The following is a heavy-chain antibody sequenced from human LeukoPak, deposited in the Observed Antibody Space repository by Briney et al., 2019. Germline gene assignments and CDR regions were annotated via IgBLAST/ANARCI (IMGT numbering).Heavy chain of an antibody. Sequence: PSGTLSLTCAVYGGSFSGYYWSWIRQPPGKGLEWIGEINHSGSTNYNPSLKSRVTISVDTSKNQFSLKLSSVTAADTAVYYCARAPRSVLYYFDYWGQGTLVTVSS. CDR1: GGSFSGYY. CDR3: ARAPRSVLYYFDY. V-gene: IGHV4-34*01. D-gene: IGHD2-8*01. CDR2: INHSGST. J-gene: IGHJ4*02.